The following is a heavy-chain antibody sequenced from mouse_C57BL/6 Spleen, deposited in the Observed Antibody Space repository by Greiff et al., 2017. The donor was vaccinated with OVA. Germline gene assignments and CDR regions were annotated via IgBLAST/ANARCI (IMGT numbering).Heavy chain of an antibody. Sequence: QVQLQQPGAELVKPGASVKLSCKASGYTFTSYWMHWVKQRPGRGLAWIGRIDPNSGGNKYNEKFKSKATLTVDKPSSTAYMQLSSLTSEDAAVYNCAKDYNGPYYFDYWGQGTTLTVSS. CDR3: AKDYNGPYYFDY. V-gene: IGHV1-72*01. CDR1: GYTFTSYW. CDR2: IDPNSGGN. D-gene: IGHD1-1*01. J-gene: IGHJ2*01.